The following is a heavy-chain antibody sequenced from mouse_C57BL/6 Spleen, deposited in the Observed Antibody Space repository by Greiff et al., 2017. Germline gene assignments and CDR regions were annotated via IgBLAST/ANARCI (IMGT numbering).Heavy chain of an antibody. Sequence: QVQLQQSGAELVRPGTSVKVSCKASGYAFTNYLIEWVKQRPGQGLEWIGVINPGSGGTNYNEKFKGKATLTADKSSSTAYMQLSSLTSEDSAVYFCAREYDYDGFAYWGQGTTLTVSS. D-gene: IGHD2-4*01. J-gene: IGHJ2*01. CDR2: INPGSGGT. V-gene: IGHV1-54*01. CDR1: GYAFTNYL. CDR3: AREYDYDGFAY.